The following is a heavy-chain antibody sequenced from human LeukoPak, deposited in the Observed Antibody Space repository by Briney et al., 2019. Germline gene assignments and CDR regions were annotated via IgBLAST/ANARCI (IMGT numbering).Heavy chain of an antibody. CDR3: AKDIARSLVTATYYYYYGTDV. V-gene: IGHV3-30*18. J-gene: IGHJ6*02. D-gene: IGHD2-21*02. Sequence: GGSLRLSCAASGFTFSSYGMHWVRQAPGKGLEWVAVISYDGSNKYYADSVKGRFTISRDNSKNTLYLQMNSLRAEDTAVYYCAKDIARSLVTATYYYYYGTDVWGQGTTVTVSS. CDR1: GFTFSSYG. CDR2: ISYDGSNK.